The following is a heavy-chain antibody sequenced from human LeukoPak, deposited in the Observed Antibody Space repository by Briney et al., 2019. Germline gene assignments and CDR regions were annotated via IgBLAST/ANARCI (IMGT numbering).Heavy chain of an antibody. CDR1: GFTVSSNY. Sequence: GGSLRLSCAASGFTVSSNYMSWVRQAPGKGLEWVSVIYSGGSTYYADSVKGRFTISRDNSKNTLYLQMNSLRAEDTAVYYCARAHYYDNWFDPWGQGTLVTVSS. J-gene: IGHJ5*02. V-gene: IGHV3-66*01. D-gene: IGHD3-10*01. CDR2: IYSGGST. CDR3: ARAHYYDNWFDP.